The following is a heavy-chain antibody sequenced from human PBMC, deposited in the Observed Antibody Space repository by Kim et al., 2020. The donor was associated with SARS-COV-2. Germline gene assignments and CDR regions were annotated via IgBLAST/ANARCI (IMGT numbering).Heavy chain of an antibody. J-gene: IGHJ6*03. CDR2: IYYSGST. D-gene: IGHD3-3*01. CDR3: ARHIITIFGARYMDV. V-gene: IGHV4-39*01. Sequence: SETLSLTCTVSGGSISSSSYYWGWIRQPPGKGLEWIGSIYYSGSTYYNPSLKSRVTISVDTSKNQFSLKLSSVTAADTAGYYCARHIITIFGARYMDVWG. CDR1: GGSISSSSYY.